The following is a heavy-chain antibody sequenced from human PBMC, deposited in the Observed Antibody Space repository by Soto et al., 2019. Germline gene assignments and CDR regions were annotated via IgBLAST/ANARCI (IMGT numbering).Heavy chain of an antibody. V-gene: IGHV3-11*01. CDR2: ISSSGSTI. J-gene: IGHJ4*02. CDR3: ARRLGYCSSTSCYDLLGYFDY. Sequence: GGSLRLSCAASGFTFSDYYMSWIRQAPGKGLEWVSYISSSGSTIYYADSVKGRFTISRDNAKNSLYLQMNSLRAEDTAVYYCARRLGYCSSTSCYDLLGYFDYWGQGTLVTVSS. D-gene: IGHD2-2*01. CDR1: GFTFSDYY.